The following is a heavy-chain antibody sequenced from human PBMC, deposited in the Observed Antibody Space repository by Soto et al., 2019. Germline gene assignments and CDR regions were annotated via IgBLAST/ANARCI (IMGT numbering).Heavy chain of an antibody. Sequence: GESLKISCKGSGYSFTSYWIGWVRQMPGKGLEWMGIIYPGDSDTRYSPSFQGQVTISADKSISTAYLQWSSLKASDTAMYYCARRIMITFGGVQHDAFDIWGQGTMVTVSS. CDR2: IYPGDSDT. CDR3: ARRIMITFGGVQHDAFDI. V-gene: IGHV5-51*01. D-gene: IGHD3-16*01. J-gene: IGHJ3*02. CDR1: GYSFTSYW.